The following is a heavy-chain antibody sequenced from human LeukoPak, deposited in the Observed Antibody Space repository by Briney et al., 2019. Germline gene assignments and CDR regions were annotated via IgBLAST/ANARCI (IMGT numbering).Heavy chain of an antibody. CDR3: ARRGGIVGAILSFYFDY. Sequence: GASVKVSCKASGYTFTSYYMHWVRQAPGQGLEWMGIINPSGGSTSYAQKFQGRVTMTRDTSTSTVCMELSSLRSEDTAVYYCARRGGIVGAILSFYFDYWGQGTLVTVSS. V-gene: IGHV1-46*01. CDR1: GYTFTSYY. J-gene: IGHJ4*02. CDR2: INPSGGST. D-gene: IGHD1-26*01.